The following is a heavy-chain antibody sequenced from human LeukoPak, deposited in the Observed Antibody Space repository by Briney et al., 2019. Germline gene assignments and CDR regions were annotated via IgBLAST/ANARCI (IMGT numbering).Heavy chain of an antibody. CDR1: GFTFDDYG. CDR3: AKGVGATTLC. CDR2: INWNGGST. J-gene: IGHJ4*02. Sequence: GGSLRLSCAASGFTFDDYGMSWVRQAPGKGLEWVSGINWNGGSTGYADSVKGRFTISRDNAENSLYLQMNSLRAEDTAVYYCAKGVGATTLCWGQGTLVTVSS. V-gene: IGHV3-20*04. D-gene: IGHD1-26*01.